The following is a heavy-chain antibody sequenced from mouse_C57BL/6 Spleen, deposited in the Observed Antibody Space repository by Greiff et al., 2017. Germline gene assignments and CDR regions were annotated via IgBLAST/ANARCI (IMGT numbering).Heavy chain of an antibody. CDR1: GYAFSSSW. Sequence: QVHLQQSGPELVKPGASVKISCKASGYAFSSSWMNWVKQRPGKGLEWIGRIYPGDGDTNYNGKFKGKATLTADKSSSTAYMQLSSLTSEDSAVYFCARDYRGRGYFDVWGTGTTVTVSS. CDR2: IYPGDGDT. D-gene: IGHD1-1*01. J-gene: IGHJ1*03. V-gene: IGHV1-82*01. CDR3: ARDYRGRGYFDV.